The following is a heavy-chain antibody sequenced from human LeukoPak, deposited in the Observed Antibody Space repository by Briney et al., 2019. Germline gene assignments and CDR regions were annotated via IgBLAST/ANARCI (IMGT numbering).Heavy chain of an antibody. CDR3: ARDSTASSIAASEEFCDY. Sequence: PGGSLRLSCAVSGFTFSSYSMNWVRQAPGKGLEWVSSISSSSSYIYYADSVKGRFTISRDNAKNSLYLQMNSLRAEDTAVYYCARDSTASSIAASEEFCDYWGQGTLVTVSS. CDR1: GFTFSSYS. D-gene: IGHD6-6*01. CDR2: ISSSSSYI. V-gene: IGHV3-21*01. J-gene: IGHJ4*02.